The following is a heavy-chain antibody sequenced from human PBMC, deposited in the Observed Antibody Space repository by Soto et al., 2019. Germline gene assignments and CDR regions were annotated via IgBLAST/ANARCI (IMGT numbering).Heavy chain of an antibody. CDR1: GFTFSNAW. Sequence: GGSLRLSCEASGFTFSNAWMNWVRQGPGKGLEWLGRIKSKVDGGTADYGAATKGRFSISRDDLKSMLYLQMNSLKPDDTAVYYCTTLSYLYYDGMDVWGQGTTVTVSS. V-gene: IGHV3-15*01. CDR2: IKSKVDGGTA. J-gene: IGHJ6*02. CDR3: TTLSYLYYDGMDV. D-gene: IGHD2-2*01.